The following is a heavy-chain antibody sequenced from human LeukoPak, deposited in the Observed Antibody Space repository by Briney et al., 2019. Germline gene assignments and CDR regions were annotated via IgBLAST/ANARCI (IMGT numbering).Heavy chain of an antibody. V-gene: IGHV3-23*01. CDR1: GFTFSSYA. CDR3: ARALNWGYNY. J-gene: IGHJ4*02. D-gene: IGHD7-27*01. Sequence: GASLRLSCAASGFTFSSYAMSWVRQAPGKGLEGVSAISGSGGSTYYADSVKGRFTISRDNSKNTLYLQMNSLRAEHTAVYYCARALNWGYNYWGRGTLLTVPS. CDR2: ISGSGGST.